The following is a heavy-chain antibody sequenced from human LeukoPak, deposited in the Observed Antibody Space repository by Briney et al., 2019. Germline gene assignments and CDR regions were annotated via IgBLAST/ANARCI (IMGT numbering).Heavy chain of an antibody. J-gene: IGHJ6*04. Sequence: SGPTLAHPTQPLTLTCTFSGSSRSTRGVGVGWVRQPSGKALEWLALLKWDEDKRYSPSLKSRLTITKDTSKNQVVLTMTNLDPVDTATYYWAHRGYYDYGMDVWGEGTGVTVSS. V-gene: IGHV2-5*02. CDR2: LKWDEDK. CDR3: AHRGYYDYGMDV. CDR1: GSSRSTRGVG.